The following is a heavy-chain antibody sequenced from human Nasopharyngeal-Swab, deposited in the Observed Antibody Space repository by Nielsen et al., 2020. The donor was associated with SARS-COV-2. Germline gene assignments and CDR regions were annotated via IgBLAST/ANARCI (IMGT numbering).Heavy chain of an antibody. J-gene: IGHJ4*02. CDR3: ARQARRVSMVRGVMYFDY. CDR1: GYSFTSYW. CDR2: IYPGDSDT. Sequence: KVSCKGSGYSFTSYWIGWVRQMPGKGLEWMGIIYPGDSDTRYSPSFQGQVTISADKSISTAYLQWSILKASDTAMYYCARQARRVSMVRGVMYFDYWGQGTLVTVSS. D-gene: IGHD3-10*01. V-gene: IGHV5-51*01.